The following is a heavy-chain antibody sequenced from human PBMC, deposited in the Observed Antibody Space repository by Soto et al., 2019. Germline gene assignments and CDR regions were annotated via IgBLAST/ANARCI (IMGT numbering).Heavy chain of an antibody. CDR3: AQEAPGGWHFFDS. CDR2: ISYDGTKK. V-gene: IGHV3-30*18. D-gene: IGHD6-19*01. CDR1: GFTFRAYV. J-gene: IGHJ4*02. Sequence: GGSLRLSCAASGFTFRAYVMHWVRQAPGKGLEWVADISYDGTKKFYIDSVKGRFTISRDNSKNTLYLQMNGLRTEDTAVYYCAQEAPGGWHFFDSWGQGTLVTVSS.